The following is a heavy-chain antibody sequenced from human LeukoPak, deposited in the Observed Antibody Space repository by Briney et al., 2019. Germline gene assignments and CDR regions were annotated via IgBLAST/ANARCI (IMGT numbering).Heavy chain of an antibody. D-gene: IGHD3-16*01. CDR1: GFTFDDYG. Sequence: PGGSLRLSCAASGFTFDDYGMSWVRQAPGKGLEWVSGINWNSGSIGYADSVKGRFTISRDNAKNSLYLQMNSLRAEDTALYHCARDRVWVQEGGTWFDPWGQGTLVTVSS. V-gene: IGHV3-20*01. CDR2: INWNSGSI. J-gene: IGHJ5*02. CDR3: ARDRVWVQEGGTWFDP.